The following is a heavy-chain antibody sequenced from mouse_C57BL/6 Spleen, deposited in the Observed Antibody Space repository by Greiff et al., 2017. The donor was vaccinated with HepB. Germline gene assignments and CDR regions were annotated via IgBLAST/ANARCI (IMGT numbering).Heavy chain of an antibody. J-gene: IGHJ2*01. D-gene: IGHD1-1*01. CDR1: GYTFTDYE. Sequence: QVQLKESGAELVRPGASVTLSCKASGYTFTDYEMHWVKQTPVHGLEWIGAIDPETGGTAYNQKFKGKAILTADKSSSTAYMELRSLTSEDSAVYYCTRTSITSVDYFDYWGQGTTLTVSS. CDR3: TRTSITSVDYFDY. CDR2: IDPETGGT. V-gene: IGHV1-15*01.